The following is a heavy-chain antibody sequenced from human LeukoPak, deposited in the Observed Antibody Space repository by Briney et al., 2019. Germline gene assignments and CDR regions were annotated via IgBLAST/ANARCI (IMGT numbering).Heavy chain of an antibody. J-gene: IGHJ4*02. Sequence: GMSLRLSCAASGFSLDKYGINWVRQAPGKGLEWVAIIWYDGGNKYFAESVMGRFSISKDNSRNTVYLQMNSLRVEDTAVYHCARAGIDNALDYWGQGTQVAVSS. V-gene: IGHV3-33*01. CDR2: IWYDGGNK. D-gene: IGHD3-10*01. CDR3: ARAGIDNALDY. CDR1: GFSLDKYG.